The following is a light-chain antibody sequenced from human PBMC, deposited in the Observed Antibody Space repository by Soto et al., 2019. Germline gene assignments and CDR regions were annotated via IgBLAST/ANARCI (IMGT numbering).Light chain of an antibody. V-gene: IGKV3-20*01. CDR3: QQHDSSPLT. Sequence: EIVLTQSPGTLSLSQGERATLSCRASQSVSSTYLAWYQQKPGQSPRLLIFGASGRATGTPDRFSGSGSGTDFTLTISRLEPEDFAVYHCQQHDSSPLTFGGGTKVDIK. CDR1: QSVSSTY. J-gene: IGKJ4*01. CDR2: GAS.